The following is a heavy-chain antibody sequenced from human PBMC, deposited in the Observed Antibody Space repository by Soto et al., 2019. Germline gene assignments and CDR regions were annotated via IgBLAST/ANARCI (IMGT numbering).Heavy chain of an antibody. CDR2: INAGNGNT. J-gene: IGHJ5*02. CDR3: ARVPSYYDFWSGYYSRWFDP. D-gene: IGHD3-3*01. CDR1: GHTFTCYA. V-gene: IGHV1-3*01. Sequence: GASVKVSCKASGHTFTCYAMHWVRQAPGQRLEWLGWINAGNGNTKYSQKFQGRVTITRDTSASTAYMELSSLRSEDTAVYYCARVPSYYDFWSGYYSRWFDPWGQGTLVTVSS.